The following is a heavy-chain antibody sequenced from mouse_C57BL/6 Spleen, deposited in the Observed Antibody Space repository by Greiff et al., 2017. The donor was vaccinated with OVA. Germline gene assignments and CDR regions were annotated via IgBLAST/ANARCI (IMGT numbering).Heavy chain of an antibody. J-gene: IGHJ2*01. V-gene: IGHV5-4*01. Sequence: EVKLVESGGGLVKPGGSLKLSCAASGFTFSSYAMSWVRQTPEKRLEWVATISDGGSYTYYPDNVKGRFTISRDNAKNNLYLQMSHLKSEDTAMYYCARDGGTTVVDYFDYWGQGTTLTVSS. CDR1: GFTFSSYA. CDR3: ARDGGTTVVDYFDY. D-gene: IGHD1-1*01. CDR2: ISDGGSYT.